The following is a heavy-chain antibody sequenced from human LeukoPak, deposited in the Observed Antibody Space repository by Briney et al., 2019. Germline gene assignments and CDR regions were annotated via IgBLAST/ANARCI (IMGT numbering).Heavy chain of an antibody. CDR1: GFTFSNYW. CDR3: AREGGYSYGNADY. CDR2: INSDGSRT. V-gene: IGHV3-74*01. J-gene: IGHJ4*02. Sequence: GGSLRLSCAASGFTFSNYWMHWVRQAPGKGLVWVSRINSDGSRTSYADSVKGRFTISRDNAKNTLYLQMNSLRAKDTAVYYCAREGGYSYGNADYWGQGTLVTVSS. D-gene: IGHD5-18*01.